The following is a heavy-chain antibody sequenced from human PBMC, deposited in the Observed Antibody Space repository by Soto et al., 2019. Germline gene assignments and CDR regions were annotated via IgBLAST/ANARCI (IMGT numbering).Heavy chain of an antibody. CDR2: IIGSGGST. CDR1: GLTFNNYA. D-gene: IGHD3-22*01. Sequence: EVQLVESGGGLVQPGGSLRLSCAASGLTFNNYAMSWFRQAPGKGLEWVSAIIGSGGSTYYADSVKGRFTISRDNSKSTLYLKMDSLRAEDTAVYYCAKDSAYYNSRGFDYWGQGTLVTVSS. J-gene: IGHJ4*02. V-gene: IGHV3-23*04. CDR3: AKDSAYYNSRGFDY.